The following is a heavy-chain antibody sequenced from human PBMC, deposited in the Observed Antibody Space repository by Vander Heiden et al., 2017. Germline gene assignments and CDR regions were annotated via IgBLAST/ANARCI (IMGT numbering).Heavy chain of an antibody. Sequence: VQLVQPRGALLAPGRSLSLASAASGFHFSNPSVGWVRTAPRKGMEWCGRIKSRTEGGTTDYAAPVKGRFSISRDNSKNRLFLRMTSLRTEDAAVYYCTTGPPVAGNHYYCGMDVWGEGSTVTVSS. CDR1: GFHFSNPS. CDR3: TTGPPVAGNHYYCGMDV. D-gene: IGHD6-19*01. J-gene: IGHJ6*04. V-gene: IGHV3-15*02. CDR2: IKSRTEGGTT.